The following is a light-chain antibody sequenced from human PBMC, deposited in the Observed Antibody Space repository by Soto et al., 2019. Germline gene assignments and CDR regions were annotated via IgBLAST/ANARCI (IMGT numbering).Light chain of an antibody. CDR3: QQYGSSPRT. Sequence: EIVLTQSAGTLSLSPGERATLSCRASQSVSSRSLAWYQQKPGQAPRLLIYGASSRATGIPDRFSGSGSGTDFTLTISRLEPEDFAVYYCQQYGSSPRTFGQGTKVEIK. J-gene: IGKJ1*01. V-gene: IGKV3-20*01. CDR1: QSVSSRS. CDR2: GAS.